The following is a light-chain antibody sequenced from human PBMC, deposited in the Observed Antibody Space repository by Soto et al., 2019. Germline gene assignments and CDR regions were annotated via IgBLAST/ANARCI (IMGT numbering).Light chain of an antibody. CDR2: KDT. CDR1: EWAKAY. CDR3: PSVDSSRLYV. Sequence: SYDLTQPPSVSVSPGQTPMITGSGDEWAKAYAYWYQQKPGQAPLLAIYKDTERPSGSPERFSDSRSGTTVTLPISRVKAEDEGAYYCPSVDSSRLYVFGTGTKVKVL. J-gene: IGLJ1*01. V-gene: IGLV3-25*02.